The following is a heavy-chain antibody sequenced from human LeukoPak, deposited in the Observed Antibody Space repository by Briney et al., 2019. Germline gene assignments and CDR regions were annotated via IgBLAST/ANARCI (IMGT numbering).Heavy chain of an antibody. V-gene: IGHV3-64*04. Sequence: PGGSLRLSCSASGFSFSTHAMHWVRQAPGKGLEYVSTINSHGGSTYYADSVRGRFTISRDNSKNTLYLQMNSLRAEDTAVYYCAKEGFDSWGQGTLVTVSS. CDR2: INSHGGST. CDR1: GFSFSTHA. J-gene: IGHJ4*02. CDR3: AKEGFDS.